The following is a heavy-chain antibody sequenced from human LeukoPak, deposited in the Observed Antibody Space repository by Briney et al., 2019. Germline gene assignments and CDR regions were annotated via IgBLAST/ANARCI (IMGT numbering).Heavy chain of an antibody. CDR3: ARGVFPGNSRKNWFDP. J-gene: IGHJ5*02. V-gene: IGHV4-34*01. CDR2: IYHDGYI. CDR1: TGSFIDHY. Sequence: SETLSLTCAVYTGSFIDHYWCWVRQRPGKGLEWIGEIYHDGYIGYNPSLQSRVTLLIDTSKNQFSLKVKSVTAADTGVYYCARGVFPGNSRKNWFDPWGQGILVTVSS. D-gene: IGHD1-14*01.